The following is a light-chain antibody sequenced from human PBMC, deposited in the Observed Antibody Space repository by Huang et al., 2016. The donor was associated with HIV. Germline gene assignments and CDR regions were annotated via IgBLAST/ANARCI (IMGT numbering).Light chain of an antibody. Sequence: DIVMTQSPDSLAVALGERVTINCKSSQTFLYSSNNETYLAWYQQRPRQPPRLLIHGAAARGSGGPERFSGSGSETDFTLTISGLQAEDVAVYYCQQYYSTPTFGGGTKVEI. V-gene: IGKV4-1*01. CDR1: QTFLYSSNNETY. J-gene: IGKJ4*01. CDR3: QQYYSTPT. CDR2: GAA.